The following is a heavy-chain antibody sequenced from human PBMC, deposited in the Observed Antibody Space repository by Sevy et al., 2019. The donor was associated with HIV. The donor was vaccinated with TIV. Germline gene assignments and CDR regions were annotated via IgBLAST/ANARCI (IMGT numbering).Heavy chain of an antibody. V-gene: IGHV4-31*03. CDR3: ARDSGYNRFDY. D-gene: IGHD3-10*01. CDR2: IYYSGST. J-gene: IGHJ4*02. CDR1: DGSISSGDYY. Sequence: SETLSLTCTVSDGSISSGDYYWSWIRQHPGKGLARIGYIYYSGSTYYNPSLKSRVTISLDTSKNQFSLKLSSVTAADTAVYYCARDSGYNRFDYWGQGTLVTVSS.